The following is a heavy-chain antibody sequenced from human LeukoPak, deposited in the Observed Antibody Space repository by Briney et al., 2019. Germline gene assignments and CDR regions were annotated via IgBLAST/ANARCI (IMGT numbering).Heavy chain of an antibody. D-gene: IGHD5-18*01. CDR1: GGSISSGGYY. V-gene: IGHV4-31*03. J-gene: IGHJ4*02. CDR3: AREEYSYGFDY. CDR2: IYYSGST. Sequence: SETLSLTCTVSGGSISSGGYYWSWIRQHPGKGLEWIGYIYYSGSTYYDPSLKSRVTISVDTSKNQFSLKLSSVTAADTAVYYCAREEYSYGFDYWGQGTLVTVSS.